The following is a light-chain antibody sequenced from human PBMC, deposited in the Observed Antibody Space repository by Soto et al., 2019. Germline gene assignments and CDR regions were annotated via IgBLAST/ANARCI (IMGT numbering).Light chain of an antibody. J-gene: IGLJ2*01. CDR2: EVG. CDR3: SSYTTSNTLV. CDR1: SGDIGGYNY. V-gene: IGLV2-14*01. Sequence: QSALTQPASVSGSPGQSITISCTGTSGDIGGYNYVSWYQQHPGKAPKLMIYEVGDRPSGVSNRFSGSKSGNTASLTISGLRSEDEADYYCSSYTTSNTLVFGGGTKLTVL.